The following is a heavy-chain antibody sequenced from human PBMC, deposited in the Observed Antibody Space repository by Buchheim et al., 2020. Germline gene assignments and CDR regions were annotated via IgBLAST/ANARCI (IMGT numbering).Heavy chain of an antibody. D-gene: IGHD3-22*01. CDR1: GFTCSSYA. J-gene: IGHJ4*02. Sequence: QVQLVESGGGVVQPGRSLRLSCAASGFTCSSYAMHWVRQAPGKGLEWVAVISYDGSNKYYADSVKGRFTISRDNSKNTLYLQMNSRRAEDTAVYYCARGGMYYYDSSGYYSHFDYWGQGTL. CDR2: ISYDGSNK. CDR3: ARGGMYYYDSSGYYSHFDY. V-gene: IGHV3-30*04.